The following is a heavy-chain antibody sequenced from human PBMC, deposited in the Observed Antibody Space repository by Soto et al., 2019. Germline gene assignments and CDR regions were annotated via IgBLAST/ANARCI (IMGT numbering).Heavy chain of an antibody. V-gene: IGHV1-18*01. CDR3: ATGHCGSTSCYGYPFDY. CDR2: ISAYNGNT. J-gene: IGHJ4*02. Sequence: ASVKVSCKASGYTFTTYGISWVRQAPGQGLEWMGWISAYNGNTNYAQKVQDRVTMTTDTSTSTGYMELRSLRSDDTAVYYCATGHCGSTSCYGYPFDYWGQGTLVTVSS. D-gene: IGHD2-2*01. CDR1: GYTFTTYG.